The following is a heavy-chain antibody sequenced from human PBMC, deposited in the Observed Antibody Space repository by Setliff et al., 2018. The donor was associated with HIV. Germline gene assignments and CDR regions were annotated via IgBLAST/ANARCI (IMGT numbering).Heavy chain of an antibody. CDR2: IYYSGST. Sequence: ASETLSLTCTVSGGSISSGDYYWSWIRQPPGKGLEWIGYIYYSGSTYYNPSLKSRVTISVDTSKNQFSLKLSSVTAADTAVYYCAREGPYYYDSSGYYFDYWGQGTLVTVSS. J-gene: IGHJ4*02. CDR3: AREGPYYYDSSGYYFDY. D-gene: IGHD3-22*01. V-gene: IGHV4-30-4*08. CDR1: GGSISSGDYY.